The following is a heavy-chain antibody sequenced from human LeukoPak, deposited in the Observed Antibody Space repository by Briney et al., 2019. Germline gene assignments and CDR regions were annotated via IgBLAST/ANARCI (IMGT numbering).Heavy chain of an antibody. Sequence: PRRSLRLSCAASGFIFSGCTMHWVRQAPGKGLEWVAVISYDGNKTYYADSVKGRFAISRDNSKNTLYLQMNSLRAEDTAMYYCTRDHDYGGNDYWGQGTLVTVSS. CDR3: TRDHDYGGNDY. V-gene: IGHV3-30*01. J-gene: IGHJ4*02. CDR1: GFIFSGCT. CDR2: ISYDGNKT. D-gene: IGHD4-23*01.